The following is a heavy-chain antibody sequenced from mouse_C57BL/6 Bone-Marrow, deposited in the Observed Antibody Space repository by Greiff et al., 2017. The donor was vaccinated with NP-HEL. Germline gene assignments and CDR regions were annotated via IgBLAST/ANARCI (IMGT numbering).Heavy chain of an antibody. CDR1: GYTFTTYP. V-gene: IGHV1-47*01. D-gene: IGHD1-1*01. J-gene: IGHJ4*01. Sequence: VKLVESGAELVKPGASVKMSCKASGYTFTTYPIEWMKQSHGKCLEWIGNFHPYNDDTKYNEKFKGKATLTVEKSSSTVYLDLSRLTSDDSAVYYWARRSNVDYAMDYWGQGTSVTVSS. CDR3: ARRSNVDYAMDY. CDR2: FHPYNDDT.